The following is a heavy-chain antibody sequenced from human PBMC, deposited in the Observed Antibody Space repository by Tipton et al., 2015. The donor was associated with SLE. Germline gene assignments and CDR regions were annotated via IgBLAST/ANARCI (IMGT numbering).Heavy chain of an antibody. D-gene: IGHD1-1*01. J-gene: IGHJ4*02. V-gene: IGHV4-61*08. CDR1: GDSISSGDYY. CDR3: ARDKQPGDY. CDR2: IYYSGST. Sequence: TLSLTCTVSGDSISSGDYYWSWIRQPPGKGLEWIGYIYYSGSTVYNPSLQSRLTLSVDTSKNQFSLKLTSVTAADTAMYYCARDKQPGDYWGQGTLVTVSS.